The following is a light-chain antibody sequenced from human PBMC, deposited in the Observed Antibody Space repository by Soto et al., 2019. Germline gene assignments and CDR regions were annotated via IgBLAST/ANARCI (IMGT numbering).Light chain of an antibody. CDR2: GNT. Sequence: QSVLTQPPSVSGAPGQRVTISCTGTNSNLGAGYGVHWYQHLPGTAPKLLIYGNTNRPSGVPDRFSASRSGTSASLAITGLQAEDQADYSCQSYDTSLGGVVFGGGTQLTVL. V-gene: IGLV1-40*01. J-gene: IGLJ7*01. CDR1: NSNLGAGYG. CDR3: QSYDTSLGGVV.